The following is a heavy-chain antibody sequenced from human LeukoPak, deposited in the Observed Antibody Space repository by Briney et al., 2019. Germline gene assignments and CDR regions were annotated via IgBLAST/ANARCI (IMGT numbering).Heavy chain of an antibody. CDR1: GFTFSSYS. CDR3: AISCYYGSDNDY. D-gene: IGHD3-10*01. V-gene: IGHV3-21*01. J-gene: IGHJ4*02. CDR2: ISSSSSYI. Sequence: PGGSLRLSCAASGFTFSSYSMNWLRQAPGKGLEWVSSISSSSSYIYYADSVKGRFTISRDNAKNSLYLQMNSLRAEDTAVYYCAISCYYGSDNDYWGQGTLVTVSS.